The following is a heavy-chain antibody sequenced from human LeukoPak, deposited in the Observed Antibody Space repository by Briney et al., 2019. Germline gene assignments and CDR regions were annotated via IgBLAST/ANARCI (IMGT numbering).Heavy chain of an antibody. Sequence: SETLSLTCTVSGGSIISNTYYYGWIRQPPGKGLEWIGSIYYKGNTYYSPSLKSRVTISVDTSKNQFSLKLSSVTAADTVVYYCATTDGREPFWGQGTLVTVSS. D-gene: IGHD1-14*01. CDR2: IYYKGNT. CDR3: ATTDGREPF. V-gene: IGHV4-39*07. CDR1: GGSIISNTYY. J-gene: IGHJ4*02.